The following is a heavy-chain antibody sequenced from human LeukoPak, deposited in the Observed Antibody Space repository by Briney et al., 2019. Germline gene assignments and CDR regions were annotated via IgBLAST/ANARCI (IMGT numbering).Heavy chain of an antibody. V-gene: IGHV3-30*04. CDR1: GFTFSSYA. D-gene: IGHD5-18*01. CDR3: ARDPDTAMVYYYYGMDV. CDR2: ISYDGSNK. J-gene: IGHJ6*04. Sequence: GGSLRLSCAASGFTFSSYAMHWVRQAPGKGLEWVAVISYDGSNKYYADSVKGRFTVSRDNSKNTLYLQMNSLRAEDTAVYYCARDPDTAMVYYYYGMDVWGKGTTVTVSS.